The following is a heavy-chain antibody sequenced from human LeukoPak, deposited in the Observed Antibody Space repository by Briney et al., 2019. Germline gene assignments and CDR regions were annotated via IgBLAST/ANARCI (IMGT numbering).Heavy chain of an antibody. D-gene: IGHD6-19*01. V-gene: IGHV3-30*03. CDR1: GFTFSTSG. Sequence: GSLRLSCAASGFTFSTSGMHWVRQAPGKGLGGVALISCDGSKKSYADSVKGRFTISRDNSNNILYLEMNSLRTEDTAVYYCAMLRYSGGWWDYWGQGTLVTVSS. J-gene: IGHJ4*02. CDR2: ISCDGSKK. CDR3: AMLRYSGGWWDY.